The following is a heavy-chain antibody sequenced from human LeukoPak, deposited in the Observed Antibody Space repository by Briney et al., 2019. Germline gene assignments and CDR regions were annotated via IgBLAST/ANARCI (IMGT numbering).Heavy chain of an antibody. CDR2: ISSSSSYI. CDR1: GFTFSSYS. D-gene: IGHD3-3*01. J-gene: IGHJ5*02. CDR3: ARDTPHEGSGFNWFDP. V-gene: IGHV3-21*01. Sequence: GGSLRLSCAASGFTFSSYSMNWVRQAPGKGLEWVSSISSSSSYIYYADSVKGRFTISRDNAKNSLYLQMNSLRAEDTAVYYCARDTPHEGSGFNWFDPWGQGTLVTVSS.